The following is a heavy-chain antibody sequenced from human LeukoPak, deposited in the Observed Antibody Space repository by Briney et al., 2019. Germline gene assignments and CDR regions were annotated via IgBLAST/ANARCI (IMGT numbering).Heavy chain of an antibody. J-gene: IGHJ4*02. CDR1: GYTFTGYY. CDR3: ARVLGGIAVAGTRSGTRTPALWD. V-gene: IGHV1-2*02. CDR2: INPNSGGT. D-gene: IGHD6-19*01. Sequence: ASVKVSCKASGYTFTGYYMHWVRQAPGQGLEWMGWINPNSGGTNYAQKFQGRVTMTRDTSISTAYMELSRLRSDDTAVYYCARVLGGIAVAGTRSGTRTPALWDWGQGTLVTVSS.